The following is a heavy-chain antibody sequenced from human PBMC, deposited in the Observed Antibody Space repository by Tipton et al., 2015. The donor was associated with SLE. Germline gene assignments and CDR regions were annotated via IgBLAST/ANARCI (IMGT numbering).Heavy chain of an antibody. J-gene: IGHJ4*02. CDR3: ARDLAARGGHYFDY. Sequence: TLSLTCTVSGGSINSYYWSWIRQPPGKGLEWIGYIYYSGSTNYKPSLKSRVTISVDTSKNQFSLKLSSVTAADTAVYYCARDLAARGGHYFDYWGQGTLVTVSS. D-gene: IGHD6-6*01. V-gene: IGHV4-59*01. CDR1: GGSINSYY. CDR2: IYYSGST.